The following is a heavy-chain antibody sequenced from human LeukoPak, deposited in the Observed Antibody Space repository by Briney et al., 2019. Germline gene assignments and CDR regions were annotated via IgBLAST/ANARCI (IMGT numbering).Heavy chain of an antibody. V-gene: IGHV1-46*01. J-gene: IGHJ4*02. CDR3: AREGVSTMYSRSGYYFDY. D-gene: IGHD6-13*01. CDR2: INPSGGST. CDR1: GYTFTSYY. Sequence: WASVKVSCEASGYTFTSYYMHWVRQAPGQGLEWMGIINPSGGSTSYAQKFQGRVTMTRDTSTSTVYMELSSLRSEDTAVYYCAREGVSTMYSRSGYYFDYWGQGTLVTVSS.